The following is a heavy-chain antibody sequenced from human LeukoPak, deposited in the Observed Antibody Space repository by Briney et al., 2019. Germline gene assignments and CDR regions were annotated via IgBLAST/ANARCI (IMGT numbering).Heavy chain of an antibody. CDR2: INPKTGGI. Sequence: ASLKISCKTSGYTFSDFYIHWVRQAPGQGLEWMGWINPKTGGITYSQKFKGRVTMTRDTSLNTAHMEVTGLTFGDTAVYYCARDPGLAAAGTGQQEGYFQHWGQGTLVTVSS. CDR3: ARDPGLAAAGTGQQEGYFQH. D-gene: IGHD6-13*01. V-gene: IGHV1-2*02. J-gene: IGHJ1*01. CDR1: GYTFSDFY.